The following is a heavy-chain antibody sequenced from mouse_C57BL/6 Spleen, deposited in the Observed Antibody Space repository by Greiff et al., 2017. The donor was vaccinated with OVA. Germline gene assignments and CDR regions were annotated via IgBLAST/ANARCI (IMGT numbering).Heavy chain of an antibody. V-gene: IGHV10-1*01. Sequence: EVMLVESGGGLVQPKGSLKLSCAASGFSFNTYAMNWVRQAPGKGLEWVARIRSKSNNYATYYADSVKDRFTISRDDSESMLYLQMNNLTTEDTAMYYCVRSGPYGSRPFDYWGQGTTLTVSS. D-gene: IGHD1-1*01. J-gene: IGHJ2*01. CDR1: GFSFNTYA. CDR2: IRSKSNNYAT. CDR3: VRSGPYGSRPFDY.